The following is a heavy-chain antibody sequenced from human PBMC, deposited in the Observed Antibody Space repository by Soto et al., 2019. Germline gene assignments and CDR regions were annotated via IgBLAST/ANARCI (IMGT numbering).Heavy chain of an antibody. CDR3: AKGDWDYIAGNFDY. CDR1: GFTFTSCA. J-gene: IGHJ4*02. CDR2: ISGTAGNT. V-gene: IGHV3-23*01. Sequence: VQLLESGGGLVQPGGSLRLSCAASGFTFTSCAMSWVRQAPGKGLEWVSAISGTAGNTHHADSVKGRFTISRDISKNTLYLQMNSLRAEDTAVYYCAKGDWDYIAGNFDYWGQGTLVTVSS. D-gene: IGHD1-7*01.